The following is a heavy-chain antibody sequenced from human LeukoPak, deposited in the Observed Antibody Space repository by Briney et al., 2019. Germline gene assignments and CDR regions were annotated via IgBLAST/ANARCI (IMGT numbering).Heavy chain of an antibody. CDR1: GGTFSSYA. CDR3: ASAGYSGYGECWY. Sequence: ASVTVSCKASGGTFSSYAISWVRQAPGQGLEWMGGIIPIFGTANYAQKFQGRVTITADKSTSTAYMELSSLRSEDTAVYYCASAGYSGYGECWYWGQGTLVTVSS. J-gene: IGHJ4*02. D-gene: IGHD5-12*01. CDR2: IIPIFGTA. V-gene: IGHV1-69*06.